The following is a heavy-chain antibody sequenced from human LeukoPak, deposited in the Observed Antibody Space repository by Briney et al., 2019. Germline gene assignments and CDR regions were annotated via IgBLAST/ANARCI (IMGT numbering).Heavy chain of an antibody. CDR3: ARDEGTTVVTRDYYYGMDV. Sequence: GASVKVSCKASGYTFTSYGISWVRQAPGQGLEWMGWISAYNGNTNYAQKLQGRVTMTTDTSTSTAYMELRSLRSDDTAVYYCARDEGTTVVTRDYYYGMDVWGQGTTVTVSS. D-gene: IGHD4-23*01. CDR1: GYTFTSYG. CDR2: ISAYNGNT. J-gene: IGHJ6*02. V-gene: IGHV1-18*01.